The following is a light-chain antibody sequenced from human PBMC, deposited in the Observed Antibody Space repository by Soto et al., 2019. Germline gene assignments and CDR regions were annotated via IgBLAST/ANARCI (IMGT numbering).Light chain of an antibody. V-gene: IGKV3-11*01. Sequence: EIVLTQSPATLTLSPGDRATLSCRASQSVRSSLAWYQQKPGQASRLLIYDASKRATGIPARFSGSASGTDFTLTISSLEPGDFAVYYCQQRSDWPPELTFGGGTKVDIK. J-gene: IGKJ4*01. CDR1: QSVRSS. CDR2: DAS. CDR3: QQRSDWPPELT.